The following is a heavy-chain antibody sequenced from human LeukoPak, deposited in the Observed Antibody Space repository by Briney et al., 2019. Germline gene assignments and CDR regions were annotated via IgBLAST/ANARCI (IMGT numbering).Heavy chain of an antibody. CDR2: IYPDDSNT. V-gene: IGHV5-51*01. J-gene: IGHJ6*03. CDR1: GYHFPIYW. Sequence: GESLKISCQGSGYHFPIYWIGWVRPMPGQGLEGMGIIYPDDSNTIYGPSFQGQVTISADKSINTAYLEWSSLKASDTAIYYCARQGAAGKYYYYYMDVWGKGTTVTVSS. CDR3: ARQGAAGKYYYYYMDV. D-gene: IGHD6-13*01.